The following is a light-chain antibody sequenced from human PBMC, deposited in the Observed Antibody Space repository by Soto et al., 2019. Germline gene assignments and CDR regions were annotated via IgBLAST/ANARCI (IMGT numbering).Light chain of an antibody. CDR1: RTINTY. Sequence: DIQMTQSPSSLSASVGDTINITCRASRTINTYLNWFQQKPGEPPRLLIYGASTLHDGVPSRFSGSGSGADFTLTIRGLKPEDFASDHCQQTYSDISFGGGTKVEIK. CDR3: QQTYSDIS. V-gene: IGKV1-39*01. CDR2: GAS. J-gene: IGKJ4*01.